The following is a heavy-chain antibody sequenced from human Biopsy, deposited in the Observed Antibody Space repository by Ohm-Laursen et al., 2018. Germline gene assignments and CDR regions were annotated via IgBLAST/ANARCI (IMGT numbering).Heavy chain of an antibody. J-gene: IGHJ4*01. D-gene: IGHD3-16*01. CDR2: ISSGGSTI. V-gene: IGHV3-11*01. Sequence: GSLRLSCSASGFTFSDYQMSWIRQTPGKGLEWVSHISSGGSTIFHADSVKGQFTISRDDAKGSLYLQMTNLRAEDTAVYYCGRTYGIMAAPVHLWGQGTLVTVSS. CDR1: GFTFSDYQ. CDR3: GRTYGIMAAPVHL.